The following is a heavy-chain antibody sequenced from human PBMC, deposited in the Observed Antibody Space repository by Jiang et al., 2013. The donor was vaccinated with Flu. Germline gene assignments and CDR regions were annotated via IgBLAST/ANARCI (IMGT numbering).Heavy chain of an antibody. D-gene: IGHD2-21*01. CDR1: GFTFSSYS. Sequence: VQLLESGGGLVKPGGSLRLSCAASGFTFSSYSMNWVRQAPGKGLEWVSSISSSSSYIYYADSVKGRFAISRDNAKNSLYLQMNSLRAEDTAVYYCAKARSSDWYFDLVGPWHPGHCLL. V-gene: IGHV3-21*01. CDR3: AKARSSDWYFDL. CDR2: ISSSSSYI. J-gene: IGHJ2*01.